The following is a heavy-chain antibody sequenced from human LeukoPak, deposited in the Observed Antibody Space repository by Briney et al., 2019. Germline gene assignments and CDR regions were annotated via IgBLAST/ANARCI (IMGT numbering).Heavy chain of an antibody. CDR3: AKERQWLGGYFDY. Sequence: GGSLRLSCAASGFTFSSYSMNWVRQAPGKGLEWVPSISSSSSYIYYADSVEGRFTISRDNSKNTLYLQMNSLRAEDTAVYYCAKERQWLGGYFDYWGQGTLVTVSS. D-gene: IGHD6-19*01. CDR2: ISSSSSYI. V-gene: IGHV3-21*04. J-gene: IGHJ4*02. CDR1: GFTFSSYS.